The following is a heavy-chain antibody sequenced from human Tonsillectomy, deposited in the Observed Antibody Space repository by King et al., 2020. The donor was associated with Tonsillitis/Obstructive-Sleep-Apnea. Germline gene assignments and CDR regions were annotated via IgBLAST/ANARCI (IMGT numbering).Heavy chain of an antibody. CDR2: ISFDGSNK. V-gene: IGHV3-30*04. CDR1: GFTFSSYA. D-gene: IGHD3-16*01. CDR3: SRDLAWGLGGEVRSFGY. J-gene: IGHJ4*02. Sequence: VQLVESGGGVVQPGTSLRLSCAASGFTFSSYAMHWVRQAPGKGLDLVAVISFDGSNKYYADSVKGRFTISRDNSKNTLYLQMNSLRAEDTALYYCSRDLAWGLGGEVRSFGYWGQGTLVTVSS.